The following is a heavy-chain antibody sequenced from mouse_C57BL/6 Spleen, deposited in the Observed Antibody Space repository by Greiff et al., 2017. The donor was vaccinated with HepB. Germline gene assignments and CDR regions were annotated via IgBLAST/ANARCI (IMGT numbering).Heavy chain of an antibody. D-gene: IGHD1-1*01. CDR1: GYSITSGYY. Sequence: EVQLQQSGPGLVKPSQSLSLTCSVTGYSITSGYYWNWIRQFPGNKLEWMGYISYDGSNNYNPSLKNRISITRDTSKNQFFLKLNSVTTEDTATYYCAGDNHYYGSSYGNFDYWGQGTTLTVSS. CDR3: AGDNHYYGSSYGNFDY. CDR2: ISYDGSN. V-gene: IGHV3-6*01. J-gene: IGHJ2*01.